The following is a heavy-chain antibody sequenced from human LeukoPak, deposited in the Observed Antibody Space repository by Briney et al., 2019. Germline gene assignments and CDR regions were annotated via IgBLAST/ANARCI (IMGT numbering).Heavy chain of an antibody. J-gene: IGHJ5*02. CDR2: IYYSGST. V-gene: IGHV4-39*01. Sequence: SETLSLTCTVSGGSISSSSYYWGWIRQPPGKGLEWIGSIYYSGSTYYNPSLKSRVTISVDTSKNQSSLKLSSVTAADTAVYYCASDLTYYDFWSGYYLYNWFDPWGQGTLVTVSS. CDR1: GGSISSSSYY. D-gene: IGHD3-3*01. CDR3: ASDLTYYDFWSGYYLYNWFDP.